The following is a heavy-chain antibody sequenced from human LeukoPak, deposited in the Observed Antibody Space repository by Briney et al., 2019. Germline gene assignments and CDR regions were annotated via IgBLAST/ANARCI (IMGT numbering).Heavy chain of an antibody. CDR2: ISYDGSNK. D-gene: IGHD3-22*01. Sequence: PGGSLRLSCAASGFTFSSYAMHWVRQAPGKGLEWVAVISYDGSNKYYADSVKGRFTISRDNSKNTLYLRMNSLRAEDTAVYYCARAGRGIVVVRRAFDIWGQGTMVTVSS. CDR1: GFTFSSYA. J-gene: IGHJ3*02. V-gene: IGHV3-30-3*01. CDR3: ARAGRGIVVVRRAFDI.